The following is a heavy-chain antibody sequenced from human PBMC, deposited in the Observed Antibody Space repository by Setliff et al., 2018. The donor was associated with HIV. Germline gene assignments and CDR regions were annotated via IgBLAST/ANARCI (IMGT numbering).Heavy chain of an antibody. Sequence: ASETLSLTCSVSGGSISRYYWSWIRQPPGKGLEWIGYIYYSGSTNYNPSLKSRVTISVDTSKNQFSLKMSSVTAADTAVYYCARGYPGIAVAGLSYYYYYYMDVWGKGTTVTVSS. CDR3: ARGYPGIAVAGLSYYYYYYMDV. J-gene: IGHJ6*03. CDR1: GGSISRYY. D-gene: IGHD6-19*01. CDR2: IYYSGST. V-gene: IGHV4-59*08.